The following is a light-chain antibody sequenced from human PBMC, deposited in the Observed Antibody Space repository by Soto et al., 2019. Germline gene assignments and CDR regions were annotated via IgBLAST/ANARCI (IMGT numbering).Light chain of an antibody. V-gene: IGKV3-20*01. Sequence: EIALTHSPRMLHLAPGESATLSCSSSPSVSISYLAGYQQQTGQAPRHLIYGASTRVTGSAERLSGSGSGTAVSLTIIRMQHEDYVVYYCQQYGSSPWTFGQGTKVDIK. CDR2: GAS. CDR1: PSVSISY. J-gene: IGKJ1*01. CDR3: QQYGSSPWT.